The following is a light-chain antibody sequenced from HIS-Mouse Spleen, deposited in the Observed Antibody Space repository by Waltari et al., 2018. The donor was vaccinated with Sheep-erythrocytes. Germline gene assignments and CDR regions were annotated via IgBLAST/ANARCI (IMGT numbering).Light chain of an antibody. CDR1: QGISSY. CDR2: AAS. J-gene: IGKJ2*01. Sequence: DIQLTQSPSFLSASVGDRVTITGRASQGISSYLAWYQQKPGKAPKLLIYAASTLQSGVPSRFSGSGSWTEFTLTISSLQPEDFATYYCQQLNSYPHTFGQGTKLEIK. V-gene: IGKV1-9*01. CDR3: QQLNSYPHT.